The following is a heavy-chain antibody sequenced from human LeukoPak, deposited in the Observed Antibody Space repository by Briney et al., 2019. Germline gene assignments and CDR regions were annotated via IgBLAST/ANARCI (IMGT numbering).Heavy chain of an antibody. V-gene: IGHV4-39*07. CDR1: GGSISSSSHY. Sequence: SETLSLTCTVSGGSISSSSHYWGWIRQPPGKGLEWIGEINHSGSTNYNPSLKSRVTISVDTSKNQFSLKLSSVTAADTAVFYCARENSGSYREFDYWGQGTLVTVSS. D-gene: IGHD1-26*01. CDR3: ARENSGSYREFDY. CDR2: INHSGST. J-gene: IGHJ4*02.